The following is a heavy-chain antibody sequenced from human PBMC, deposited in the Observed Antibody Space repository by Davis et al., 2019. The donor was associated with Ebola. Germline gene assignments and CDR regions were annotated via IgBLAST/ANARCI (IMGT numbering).Heavy chain of an antibody. CDR1: GGSISSGGYY. CDR3: ARQHYYDSSGYYRYWYFDL. D-gene: IGHD3-22*01. CDR2: IYYSGST. V-gene: IGHV4-31*03. J-gene: IGHJ2*01. Sequence: SETLSLTCTVSGGSISSGGYYWSWIRQHPGKGLEWIGYIYYSGSTYYNPSLKSRVTISVDTSKNQFSLKLSSVTAADTAVYYCARQHYYDSSGYYRYWYFDLWGRGTLVTVSS.